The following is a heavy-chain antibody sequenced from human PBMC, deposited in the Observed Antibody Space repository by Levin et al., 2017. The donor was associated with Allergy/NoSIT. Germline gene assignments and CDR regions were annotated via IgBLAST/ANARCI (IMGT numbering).Heavy chain of an antibody. CDR3: ARDLAGSPDY. D-gene: IGHD1-26*01. Sequence: PGGSLRLSCATSGFTFSIYWMNWVRQAPGKGLVWVSLINPDGSTTTYADSVKGRFTISRDNAKNTVYLQMNSLRAEDTAVYYCARDLAGSPDYWGQGTLVTVSS. CDR1: GFTFSIYW. CDR2: INPDGSTT. V-gene: IGHV3-74*01. J-gene: IGHJ4*02.